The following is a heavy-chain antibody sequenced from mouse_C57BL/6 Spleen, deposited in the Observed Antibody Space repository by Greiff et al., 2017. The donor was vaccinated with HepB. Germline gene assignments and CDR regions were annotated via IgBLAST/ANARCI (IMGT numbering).Heavy chain of an antibody. D-gene: IGHD2-4*01. J-gene: IGHJ4*01. CDR1: GFSLTSYG. CDR2: IWSGGST. V-gene: IGHV2-4*01. Sequence: QVQLKQSGPGLVQPSQSLSITCTVSGFSLTSYGVHWVRQPPGKGLEWLGVIWSGGSTDYNAAFISRLSISKDNSKSQVFFKMNSLQADDTAIYYCAKGDDYDRGYAMDYWGQGTSVTVSS. CDR3: AKGDDYDRGYAMDY.